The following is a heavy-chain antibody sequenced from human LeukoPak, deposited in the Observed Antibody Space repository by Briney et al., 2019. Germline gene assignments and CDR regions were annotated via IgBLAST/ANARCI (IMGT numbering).Heavy chain of an antibody. CDR2: INPSSGDT. J-gene: IGHJ4*02. Sequence: ASVKVSCKASGYSFTGYNMHWVRQAPGQGPEWMGWINPSSGDTNYAQKFQGRVTMTRDTSISTAYMEMSRLRSDDTAVYYCARVRGSGCLDFWGQGTLVTASS. D-gene: IGHD6-19*01. V-gene: IGHV1-2*02. CDR1: GYSFTGYN. CDR3: ARVRGSGCLDF.